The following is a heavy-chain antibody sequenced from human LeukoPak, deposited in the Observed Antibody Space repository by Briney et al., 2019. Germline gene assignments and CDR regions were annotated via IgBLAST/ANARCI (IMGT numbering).Heavy chain of an antibody. CDR1: GFTFSDYT. D-gene: IGHD3-10*02. J-gene: IGHJ4*02. CDR3: ARDPNVLGITPYYFDF. Sequence: GGSLRLSCAASGFTFSDYTMTWVRQAPGKGLEWVASISSDSSYIDYADSVKGRFTISRDNAKNSLFLKTDTLRGDDTGIYYSARDPNVLGITPYYFDFWGQGTLVTVSS. CDR2: ISSDSSYI. V-gene: IGHV3-21*01.